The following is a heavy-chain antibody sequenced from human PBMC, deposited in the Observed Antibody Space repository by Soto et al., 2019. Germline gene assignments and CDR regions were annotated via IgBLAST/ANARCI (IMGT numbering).Heavy chain of an antibody. D-gene: IGHD6-13*01. CDR1: GGSISSSSYY. Sequence: SETLSLTCTVSGGSISSSSYYWGWIRQPPGKGLEWIGSIYYSGSTYYNPSLKSRVTISVDTSKNLFSLKLSSVTAADTAVYYCAKQRIAAAGRVFDYWGQGTLVTVSS. CDR3: AKQRIAAAGRVFDY. J-gene: IGHJ4*02. V-gene: IGHV4-39*01. CDR2: IYYSGST.